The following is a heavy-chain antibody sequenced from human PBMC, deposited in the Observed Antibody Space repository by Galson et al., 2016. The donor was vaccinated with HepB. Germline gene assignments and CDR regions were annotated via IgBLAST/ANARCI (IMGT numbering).Heavy chain of an antibody. CDR3: ARAARFWSGYPVDLDH. CDR1: GITVGSDY. CDR2: IYSDGTT. D-gene: IGHD3-3*01. J-gene: IGHJ4*02. V-gene: IGHV3-66*01. Sequence: SLRLSCAGSGITVGSDYMSWVRQAPGKGLEWVSVIYSDGTTRYADAVKGRFTISRDKSKDTMYLQMNSLRAEDTAFYFCARAARFWSGYPVDLDHWGQGTLVTVSS.